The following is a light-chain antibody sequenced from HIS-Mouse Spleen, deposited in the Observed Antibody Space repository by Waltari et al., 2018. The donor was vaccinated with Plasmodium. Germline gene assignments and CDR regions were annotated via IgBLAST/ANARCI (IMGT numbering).Light chain of an antibody. CDR2: QDT. Sequence: SYELTKPPSVSVSPGQKARITCSGDKLGDKYACWYQQKPGQSPVLVIYQDTKRPSGIPERFSGSNSWNTATLTISGTQAMDEADYYCQAWDSSTVVFGGGTKLTVL. V-gene: IGLV3-1*01. CDR1: KLGDKY. CDR3: QAWDSSTVV. J-gene: IGLJ2*01.